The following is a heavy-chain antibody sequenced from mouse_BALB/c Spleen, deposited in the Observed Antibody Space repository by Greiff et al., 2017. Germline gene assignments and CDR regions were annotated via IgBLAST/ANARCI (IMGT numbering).Heavy chain of an antibody. V-gene: IGHV5-6-5*01. CDR2: ISSGGST. CDR1: GFTFSSYA. Sequence: EVKLMESGGGLVKPGGSLKLSCAASGFTFSSYAMSWVRQTPEKRLEWVASISSGGSTYYPDSVKGRFTISRDNARNILYLQMSSLRSEDTAMYYCARERGSRYFDYWGQGTTLTVSS. D-gene: IGHD1-1*01. J-gene: IGHJ2*01. CDR3: ARERGSRYFDY.